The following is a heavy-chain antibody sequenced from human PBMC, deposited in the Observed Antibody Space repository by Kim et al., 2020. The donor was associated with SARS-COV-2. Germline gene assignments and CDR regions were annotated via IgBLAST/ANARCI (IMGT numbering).Heavy chain of an antibody. CDR2: IYYSGST. CDR3: ARVELERHPNWFDP. D-gene: IGHD1-1*01. CDR1: GGSISSSSYY. Sequence: SETLSLTCTVSGGSISSSSYYWGWIRQPPGKGLEWIGRIYYSGSTYYNPSLKSRVTISVDTSKNQFSRKLSSVTAADTAVYYCARVELERHPNWFDPWGQGALVTVSA. V-gene: IGHV4-39*07. J-gene: IGHJ5*02.